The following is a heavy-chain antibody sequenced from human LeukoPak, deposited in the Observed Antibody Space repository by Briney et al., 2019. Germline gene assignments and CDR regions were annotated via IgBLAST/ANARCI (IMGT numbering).Heavy chain of an antibody. CDR3: ARDWSSLGWFDP. Sequence: PSQTLSLTCTVSGGSISSGGYYWSWIRQHPGKGLEWIGYIYYSGSTYYNPSLKSRVTISVDTSKNQFSLKLSSVTAADTAVYYCARDWSSLGWFDPWGQGTLVTVSS. D-gene: IGHD6-13*01. CDR1: GGSISSGGYY. CDR2: IYYSGST. V-gene: IGHV4-31*03. J-gene: IGHJ5*02.